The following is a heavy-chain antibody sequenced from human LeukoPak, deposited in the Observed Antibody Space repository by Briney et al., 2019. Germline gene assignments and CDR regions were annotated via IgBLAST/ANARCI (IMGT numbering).Heavy chain of an antibody. CDR2: ISSSGSTI. CDR3: ARDPPYSSSWSDY. V-gene: IGHV3-11*04. Sequence: GGSLRLSCAASGFTFSDYYMSWIRQAPGKGLEWASYISSSGSTIYYADSVKGRFTISRDNAKNSLYLQMNSLRAEDTAVYYCARDPPYSSSWSDYWGQGTLVTVSS. J-gene: IGHJ4*02. CDR1: GFTFSDYY. D-gene: IGHD6-13*01.